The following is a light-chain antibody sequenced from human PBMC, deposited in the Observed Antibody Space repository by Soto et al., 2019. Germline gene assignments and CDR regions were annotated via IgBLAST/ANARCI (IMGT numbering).Light chain of an antibody. Sequence: EIVLTQSPDSLSLSPGERATLSCRASQSVSSSYLGWYQQKPGQAPRLLIYGASSRATGIPDRFSGSGSGTGFTLTINRLEPEDFAVYYCQQYGSSPPWTFGQGTKVEIK. CDR2: GAS. J-gene: IGKJ1*01. CDR3: QQYGSSPPWT. CDR1: QSVSSSY. V-gene: IGKV3-20*01.